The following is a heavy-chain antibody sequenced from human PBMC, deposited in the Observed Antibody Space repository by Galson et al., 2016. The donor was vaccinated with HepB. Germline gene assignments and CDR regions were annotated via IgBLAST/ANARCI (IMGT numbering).Heavy chain of an antibody. D-gene: IGHD2-15*01. CDR3: ARGGSGPYSWDY. J-gene: IGHJ4*02. Sequence: SLRLSCAVSGFIVSNIYMSWVRQAPGEGLDWVSIFYPGGSTYYGDSVKGRFTISRDNSKNTVYLQMNSLRVEDTAMYYCARGGSGPYSWDYWGQGTLVTVSS. CDR1: GFIVSNIY. CDR2: FYPGGST. V-gene: IGHV3-53*01.